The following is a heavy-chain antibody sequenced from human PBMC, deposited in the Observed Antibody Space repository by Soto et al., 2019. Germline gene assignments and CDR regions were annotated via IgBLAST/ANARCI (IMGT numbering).Heavy chain of an antibody. CDR1: GYTLTELS. V-gene: IGHV1-24*01. D-gene: IGHD4-17*01. Sequence: ASVKVSCKVSGYTLTELSMHWVRQAPGKGLEWMGGFDPEDGETIYAQKFQGRVTMTKDTSTDTAYMELRSLRSEDTAVYYCAREVDYGENCPGYWGQGTLVTVSS. CDR3: AREVDYGENCPGY. CDR2: FDPEDGET. J-gene: IGHJ4*02.